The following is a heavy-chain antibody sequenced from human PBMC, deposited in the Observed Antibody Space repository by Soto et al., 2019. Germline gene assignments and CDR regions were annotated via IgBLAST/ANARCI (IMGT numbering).Heavy chain of an antibody. Sequence: GGSLRLSCAASGFTFSSYGMHWVRQAPGKGLEWVAVIWYDGSNKYYADSVKGRFTISRDNSKNTLYLQMNSLRAEDTAVYYCARDGPAGVKYSYGYYFDYWGQGTLVTVSS. J-gene: IGHJ4*02. V-gene: IGHV3-33*01. D-gene: IGHD5-18*01. CDR3: ARDGPAGVKYSYGYYFDY. CDR2: IWYDGSNK. CDR1: GFTFSSYG.